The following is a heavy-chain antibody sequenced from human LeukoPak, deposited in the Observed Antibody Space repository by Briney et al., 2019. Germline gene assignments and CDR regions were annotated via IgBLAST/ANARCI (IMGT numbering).Heavy chain of an antibody. CDR1: GYIFTGNF. J-gene: IGHJ4*02. CDR3: ARVGCSGGDCYSSADF. CDR2: ISGYNGNT. D-gene: IGHD2-21*02. V-gene: IGHV1-18*04. Sequence: ASVKVSCKASGYIFTGNFMHWVRQAPGQGLEWMGWISGYNGNTNYAQRFQDRVTLTTDTSTSTGSMEFRSLRSDDTAVYFCARVGCSGGDCYSSADFWGQGTLVTVSS.